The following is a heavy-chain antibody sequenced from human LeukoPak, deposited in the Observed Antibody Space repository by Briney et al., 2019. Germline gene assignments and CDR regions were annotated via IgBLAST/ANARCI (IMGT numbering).Heavy chain of an antibody. J-gene: IGHJ4*02. Sequence: SETLSLTCTVSGYSISTGYHWGWIRQPPGKGLEWIGGSYHSGNAFYNASLKSRVTISVDTSKNQFSLKLTSVTAADTAVYYCTRVLDYYDSGSYSSDYWGQGTLVTVSS. V-gene: IGHV4-38-2*02. CDR1: GYSISTGYH. CDR2: SYHSGNA. CDR3: TRVLDYYDSGSYSSDY. D-gene: IGHD3-10*01.